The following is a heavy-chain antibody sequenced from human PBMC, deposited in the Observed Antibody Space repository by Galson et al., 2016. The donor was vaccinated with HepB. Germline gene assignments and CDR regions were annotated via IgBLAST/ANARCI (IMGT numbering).Heavy chain of an antibody. CDR1: GFTFSSYS. CDR3: AREKTATIDY. V-gene: IGHV3-48*02. Sequence: SLRLSCAASGFTFSSYSMNWVRRAPGNGLEWVSYISSASSTIYYADSVKGRFTISRDNAKNSLYLQMNSLRDEDTAVYYCAREKTATIDYWGQGTLVTVSS. CDR2: ISSASSTI. J-gene: IGHJ4*02. D-gene: IGHD5-18*01.